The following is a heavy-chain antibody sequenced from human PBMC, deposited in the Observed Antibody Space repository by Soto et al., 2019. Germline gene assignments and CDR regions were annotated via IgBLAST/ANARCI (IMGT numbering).Heavy chain of an antibody. V-gene: IGHV4-4*07. CDR3: ACGLPLMAPRWFNP. CDR1: GGSISSYY. J-gene: IGHJ5*02. Sequence: PSETLSLTCTVSGGSISSYYWTWIRQPAWKGLEWIGRIYTSGITNYNPSLKSRVTMSVDTSKNQFSLKLSSVTAADTAVYYCACGLPLMAPRWFNPFGQG. D-gene: IGHD5-12*01. CDR2: IYTSGIT.